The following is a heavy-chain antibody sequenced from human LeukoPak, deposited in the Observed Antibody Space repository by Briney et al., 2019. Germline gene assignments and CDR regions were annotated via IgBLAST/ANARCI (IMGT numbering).Heavy chain of an antibody. CDR3: AVAGSSDYYFDY. V-gene: IGHV3-74*01. CDR2: INSDGSST. D-gene: IGHD6-19*01. J-gene: IGHJ4*02. Sequence: GGSLRLSCAASGFTFSSYWMHWVRQAPGKGLVWVSRINSDGSSTNYADSVKGRFTISRDNAKNTLYLQMNSLRAEDTAVYYCAVAGSSDYYFDYWGQGTLVTVSS. CDR1: GFTFSSYW.